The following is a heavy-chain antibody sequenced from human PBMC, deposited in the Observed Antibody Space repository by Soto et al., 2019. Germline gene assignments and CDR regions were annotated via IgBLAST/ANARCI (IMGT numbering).Heavy chain of an antibody. J-gene: IGHJ4*02. V-gene: IGHV3-23*05. CDR3: VSWVSAHFDS. D-gene: IGHD2-8*01. CDR2: IDSTGTNK. Sequence: GGSLRLSCAASGSIFNWHGVGWVRQAPGKGLEWVSTIDSTGTNKHYADSVKGRFTISRDSSRNTLDLQMNRLRAEDTALYYCVSWVSAHFDSWGQGALVTASS. CDR1: GSIFNWHG.